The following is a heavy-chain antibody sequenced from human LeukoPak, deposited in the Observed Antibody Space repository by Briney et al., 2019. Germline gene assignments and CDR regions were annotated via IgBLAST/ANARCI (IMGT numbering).Heavy chain of an antibody. D-gene: IGHD3-22*01. CDR1: GGSISSYY. V-gene: IGHV4-4*07. CDR2: IYTSGST. Sequence: PSETLSLTCTVSGGSISSYYWSWIRQPAGRGLEWVGRIYTSGSTSYNPSLKSRVTMSVDTSKNQFSLKLSSVTAADTAVYYCARGNYYDSRTYYRAFDIWGPGTMVTVSS. CDR3: ARGNYYDSRTYYRAFDI. J-gene: IGHJ3*02.